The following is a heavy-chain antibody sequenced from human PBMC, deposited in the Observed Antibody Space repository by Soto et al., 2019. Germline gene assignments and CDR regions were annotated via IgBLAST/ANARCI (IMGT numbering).Heavy chain of an antibody. CDR1: GYTFTSYY. V-gene: IGHV1-46*03. CDR2: INPSGGST. J-gene: IGHJ6*02. CDR3: ARGRYYYGMDV. Sequence: QVQLVQSGAEVKKPGASVKVSCKASGYTFTSYYMHWVRQAPGQGLEWMGIINPSGGSTSYAQKYQGRVSMTRDTSTSTVYMELSRMRSEDTAVDYCARGRYYYGMDVWGQGTTVTVSS. D-gene: IGHD1-20*01.